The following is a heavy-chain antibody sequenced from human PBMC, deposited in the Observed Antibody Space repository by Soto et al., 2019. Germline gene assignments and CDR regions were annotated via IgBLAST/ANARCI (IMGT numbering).Heavy chain of an antibody. J-gene: IGHJ4*02. D-gene: IGHD5-12*01. V-gene: IGHV3-23*01. CDR2: ISGSGGST. CDR3: AKDPPDIVATGGDY. Sequence: GGSLRFSCAASGFTFSSYAMSWVRQAPGKGLEWVSAISGSGGSTYYADSVKGRFTISRDNSKNTLYLQMNSLRAEDTAVYYCAKDPPDIVATGGDYWGQGTLVTVSS. CDR1: GFTFSSYA.